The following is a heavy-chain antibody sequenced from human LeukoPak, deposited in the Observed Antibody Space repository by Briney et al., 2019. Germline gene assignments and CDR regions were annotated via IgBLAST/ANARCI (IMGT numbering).Heavy chain of an antibody. V-gene: IGHV4-61*01. CDR3: ARAKYSSGWYGAFDI. Sequence: SETLSLTCTASGGSVSSGSYYWSWIRQPPGKGLEWIGYVYYSGSTNYNPSLKSRVTISVDTSKNQFSLKLSSVTAADTAVYYCARAKYSSGWYGAFDIWGQGTMVTVSS. D-gene: IGHD6-19*01. CDR1: GGSVSSGSYY. J-gene: IGHJ3*02. CDR2: VYYSGST.